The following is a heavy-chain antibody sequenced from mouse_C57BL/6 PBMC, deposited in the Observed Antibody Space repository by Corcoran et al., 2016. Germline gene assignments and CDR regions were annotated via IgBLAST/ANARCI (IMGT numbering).Heavy chain of an antibody. CDR2: INPNNGGT. Sequence: EVQLQQSGPELVKPGASVKISCKASGYTFTDYYMNWVKQRHGKSLEWIGDINPNNGGTSYNQKFKGKATLTVNKSSSTAYMELRSLISEDSAVDNYARASYYYAMDYWCRGTADTLSS. V-gene: IGHV1-26*01. CDR3: ARASYYYAMDY. J-gene: IGHJ4*01. CDR1: GYTFTDYY.